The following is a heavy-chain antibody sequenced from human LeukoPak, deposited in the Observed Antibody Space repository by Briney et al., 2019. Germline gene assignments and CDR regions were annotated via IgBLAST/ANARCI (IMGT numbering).Heavy chain of an antibody. CDR1: GFSFGKYW. CDR2: IKLDGSEK. CDR3: ARDQYDTWSRRGNFDS. D-gene: IGHD3/OR15-3a*01. J-gene: IGHJ4*02. V-gene: IGHV3-7*03. Sequence: GGSLRPSCVAPGFSFGKYWMSWVRQAPGKGLEWVAIIKLDGSEKNYVDSVKGRFTISRDNTKNSLYLQMNSLRAEDTAVFYCARDQYDTWSRRGNFDSWGQGTLVIVSS.